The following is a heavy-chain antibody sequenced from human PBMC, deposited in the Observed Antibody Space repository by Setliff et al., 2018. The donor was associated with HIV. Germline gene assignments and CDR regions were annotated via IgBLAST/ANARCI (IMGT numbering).Heavy chain of an antibody. J-gene: IGHJ3*02. CDR2: IYYSGST. CDR3: ARVVLQFLEWPRGDAFDI. V-gene: IGHV4-61*01. CDR1: GGSISSSNY. D-gene: IGHD3-3*01. Sequence: SETLSLTCAVSGGSISSSNYWTWIRQSPGKGLEWIGNIYYSGSTNFNPSLKGRVTISLDTSKNQFSLKLNSVTAADTAVYYCARVVLQFLEWPRGDAFDIWGQGTMVTVSS.